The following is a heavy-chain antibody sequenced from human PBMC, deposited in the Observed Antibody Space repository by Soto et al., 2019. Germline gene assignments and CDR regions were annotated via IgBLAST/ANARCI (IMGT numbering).Heavy chain of an antibody. D-gene: IGHD6-19*01. CDR3: ARVPSSGWYSDY. CDR1: GYTFTSYA. V-gene: IGHV1-3*01. Sequence: ASVKVSCKASGYTFTSYAMHWVRQAPGQRLEWMGWINAGNGNTKYSQKFQGRVTITRGTSASTAYMELSSLRSEDTAVYYCARVPSSGWYSDYWGQGTLVTVSS. J-gene: IGHJ4*02. CDR2: INAGNGNT.